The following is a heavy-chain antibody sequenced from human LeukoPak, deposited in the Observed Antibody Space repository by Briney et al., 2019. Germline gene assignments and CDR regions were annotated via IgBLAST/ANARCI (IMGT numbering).Heavy chain of an antibody. V-gene: IGHV3-21*01. Sequence: GGSLRLSCAASGFTFSSYSMNWVRQAPGKGLEWVSSISSSSSYIYYADSVKGRFTISRDNAKNSLYLQMNSLRAEDTAVYYCARDPDYGDPLGFDYWGQGTLVTVSP. CDR1: GFTFSSYS. CDR3: ARDPDYGDPLGFDY. J-gene: IGHJ4*02. CDR2: ISSSSSYI. D-gene: IGHD4-17*01.